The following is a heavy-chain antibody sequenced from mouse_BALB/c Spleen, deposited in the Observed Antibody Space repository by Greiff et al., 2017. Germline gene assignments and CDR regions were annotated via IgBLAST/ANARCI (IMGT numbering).Heavy chain of an antibody. V-gene: IGHV3-2*02. CDR1: GYSITSDYA. CDR2: ISYSGST. CDR3: ARHYGNSYYYAMDY. J-gene: IGHJ4*01. Sequence: EVKLQESGPGLVKPSQSLSLTCTVTGYSITSDYAWNWIRQFPGNKLEWMGYISYSGSTSYNPSLKSRISITRDTSKNQFFLQLNSVTTEDTATYYCARHYGNSYYYAMDYWGQGTSVTVSS. D-gene: IGHD2-1*01.